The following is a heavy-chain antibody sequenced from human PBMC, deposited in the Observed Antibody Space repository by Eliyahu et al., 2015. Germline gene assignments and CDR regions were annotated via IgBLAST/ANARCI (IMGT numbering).Heavy chain of an antibody. CDR3: AKVWGSSSPPGNI. Sequence: QVQLVESGGGVVQPGXSLRLSCAASGFTFXXMPMHWVRQAPGKGLEWVAVISYDGSNKYYADSVKGRFTISRDNSKNTLYLQMNSLRAEDTAVYYCAKVWGSSSPPGNIWGQGTMVTVSS. CDR2: ISYDGSNK. V-gene: IGHV3-30*01. D-gene: IGHD6-13*01. CDR1: GFTFXXMP. J-gene: IGHJ3*02.